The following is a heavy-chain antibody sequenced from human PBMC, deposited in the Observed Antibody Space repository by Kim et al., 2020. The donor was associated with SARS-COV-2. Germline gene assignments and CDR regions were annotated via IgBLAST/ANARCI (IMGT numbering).Heavy chain of an antibody. D-gene: IGHD2-21*01. J-gene: IGHJ4*02. CDR3: ARDTPYCGGDCYDFDY. Sequence: KFQSRVTMTRDTSISTAYMELSRLRSDDTAVYYCARDTPYCGGDCYDFDYWGQGTLVTVSS. V-gene: IGHV1-2*02.